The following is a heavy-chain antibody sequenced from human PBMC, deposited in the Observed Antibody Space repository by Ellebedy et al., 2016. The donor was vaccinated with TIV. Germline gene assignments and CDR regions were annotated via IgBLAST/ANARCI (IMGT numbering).Heavy chain of an antibody. CDR3: ATHYYGSGRYCGMDV. CDR1: GYTFTYRY. D-gene: IGHD3-10*01. J-gene: IGHJ6*02. V-gene: IGHV1-45*02. CDR2: ITPFNGNT. Sequence: AASVKVSCKASGYTFTYRYLHWVRQAPGQALEWMGWITPFNGNTNYAQKFQDRVTITRDRSMSTAYMELSSLRSEDTAMYYCATHYYGSGRYCGMDVWGQGTTVTVSS.